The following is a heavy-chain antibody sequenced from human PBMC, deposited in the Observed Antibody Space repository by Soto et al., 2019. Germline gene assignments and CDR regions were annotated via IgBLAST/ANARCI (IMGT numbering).Heavy chain of an antibody. CDR2: ISYDGSNK. D-gene: IGHD6-25*01. CDR1: GFTFSNYG. J-gene: IGHJ4*02. CDR3: AKDLHSSGWAAYNFDY. V-gene: IGHV3-30*18. Sequence: PGGSLRLSCAASGFTFSNYGMHWVRQAPGKGLEWVALISYDGSNKYYTDSVKGRFTISRDNTKNTLYSQMNSLRAEDSAVYYCAKDLHSSGWAAYNFDYWGQGTLVTSPQ.